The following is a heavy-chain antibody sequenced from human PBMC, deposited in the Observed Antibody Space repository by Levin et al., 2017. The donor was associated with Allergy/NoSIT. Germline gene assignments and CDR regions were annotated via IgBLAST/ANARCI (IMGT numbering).Heavy chain of an antibody. J-gene: IGHJ4*02. CDR1: GFSLTTSGVG. D-gene: IGHD5-18*01. CDR3: AHSPRYNYGYGNFDS. Sequence: SGPTLVKPTQTLTLTCTFSGFSLTTSGVGVGWIRQPPGKALEWLALIYWDDDKRYSPSLKSRLTITKDTSKNQVVLTMTNLDPVDTGTYFGAHSPRYNYGYGNFDSWGQGTLVTVSS. CDR2: IYWDDDK. V-gene: IGHV2-5*02.